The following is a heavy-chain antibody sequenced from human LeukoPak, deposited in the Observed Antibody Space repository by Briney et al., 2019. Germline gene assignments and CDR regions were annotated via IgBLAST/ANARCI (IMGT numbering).Heavy chain of an antibody. CDR2: INSDGSNK. D-gene: IGHD2-2*02. J-gene: IGHJ6*01. Sequence: GGSLRLSCAASGFTFSSYWMHWVRQAPGKGLVWVSRINSDGSNKGYADSVKGRFSISRDNAKNTLYLQMNVPRAEDTAVYYWARAGYCSSTSCHSYDYYGREVWAEGTTDSVPS. CDR1: GFTFSSYW. CDR3: ARAGYCSSTSCHSYDYYGREV. V-gene: IGHV3-74*01.